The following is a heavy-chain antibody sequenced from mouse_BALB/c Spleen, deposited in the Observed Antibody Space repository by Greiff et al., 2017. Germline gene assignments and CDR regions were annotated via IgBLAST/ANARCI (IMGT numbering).Heavy chain of an antibody. J-gene: IGHJ3*01. CDR2: ISSGGST. V-gene: IGHV5-6-5*01. D-gene: IGHD1-2*01. Sequence: EVQLMESGGGLVKPGGSLKLSCAASGFTFSSYAMSWVRQTPEKRLEWVASISSGGSTYYPDSVKGRFTISRDNARNILYLQMSSLRSEDTAMYYCAIITTVAYWGQGTLVTVSA. CDR1: GFTFSSYA. CDR3: AIITTVAY.